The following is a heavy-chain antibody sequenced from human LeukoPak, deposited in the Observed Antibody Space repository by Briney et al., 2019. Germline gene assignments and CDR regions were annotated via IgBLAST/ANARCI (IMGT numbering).Heavy chain of an antibody. D-gene: IGHD3-10*01. V-gene: IGHV4-34*01. CDR1: GGSFSGYY. J-gene: IGHJ4*02. Sequence: SETLSLTCAVYGGSFSGYYWSWIRQPPGKGLEWIGEINRSGSTNYNPSLKSRVTISVDTSKNQFSLKLSSVTAADTAVYYCARHEFYYGSGSHYWGQGTLVTVSS. CDR2: INRSGST. CDR3: ARHEFYYGSGSHY.